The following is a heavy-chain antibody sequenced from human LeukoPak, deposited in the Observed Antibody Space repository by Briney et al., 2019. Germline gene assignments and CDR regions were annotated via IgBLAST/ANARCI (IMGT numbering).Heavy chain of an antibody. V-gene: IGHV3-66*01. Sequence: PGGSLRLSCAASGFTVSSNYMSWVRQAPGKGLEWVSVIYSGGSTYYTDSVKGRFTISRDNSKNTLYLQMNSLRAEDTAVYYCARGYEVAFFDYWGQGTLVTVSS. CDR2: IYSGGST. J-gene: IGHJ4*02. CDR1: GFTVSSNY. CDR3: ARGYEVAFFDY. D-gene: IGHD1-14*01.